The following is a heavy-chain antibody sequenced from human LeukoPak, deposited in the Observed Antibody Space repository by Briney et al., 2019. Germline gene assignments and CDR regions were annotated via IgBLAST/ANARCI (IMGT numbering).Heavy chain of an antibody. V-gene: IGHV3-23*01. CDR2: ISGSGGST. CDR3: AKDEFDYGSGSYYTNY. Sequence: GGSLRLSCAASGFTFSSYAMSWVRQAPGKGLEWVSAISGSGGSTYYVDSVKGRFTISRDNSKNTLYLQMNSLRAEDTAVYYCAKDEFDYGSGSYYTNYWGQGTLVTVSS. J-gene: IGHJ4*02. CDR1: GFTFSSYA. D-gene: IGHD3-10*01.